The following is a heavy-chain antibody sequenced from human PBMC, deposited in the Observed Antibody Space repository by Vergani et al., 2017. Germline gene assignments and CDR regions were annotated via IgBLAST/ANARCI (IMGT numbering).Heavy chain of an antibody. Sequence: QVQLVESGGGVVQPGRSLRLSCAASGFTFSSYGMHWVRQAPGKGLEWVAVISYDGSNKYYADSVKGRFTISRDNSKNTLYLQMNSLRAEDTAVYYCAKDTLWFGELLTLDCWGQGTLVTVSS. V-gene: IGHV3-30*18. CDR2: ISYDGSNK. D-gene: IGHD3-10*01. J-gene: IGHJ4*02. CDR3: AKDTLWFGELLTLDC. CDR1: GFTFSSYG.